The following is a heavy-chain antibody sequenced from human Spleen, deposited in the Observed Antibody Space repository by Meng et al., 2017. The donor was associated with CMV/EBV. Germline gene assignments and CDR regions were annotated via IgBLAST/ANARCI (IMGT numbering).Heavy chain of an antibody. CDR2: IIPILKTA. V-gene: IGHV1-69*10. CDR1: GGTFSSYA. CDR3: AREYYYDSSGYSYYYYGMDV. Sequence: SVKVSCKASGGTFSSYALSWVRQAPGQGLEWMGGIIPILKTADYVQQFQGRVTMTTDTSTSTAYMELRSLRSDDTAVYYCAREYYYDSSGYSYYYYGMDVWGQGTTVTVSS. D-gene: IGHD3-22*01. J-gene: IGHJ6*02.